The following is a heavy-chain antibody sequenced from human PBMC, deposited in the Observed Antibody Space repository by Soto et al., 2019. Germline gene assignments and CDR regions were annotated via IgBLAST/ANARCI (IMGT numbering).Heavy chain of an antibody. J-gene: IGHJ4*02. CDR3: AGSKFGESIRPFDY. CDR1: GGSISSYY. Sequence: SETLSLTCTVSGGSISSYYWSWIRQPPGKGLEWIGYIYYSGSTNYNPSLKSRVTISVDTSKNQFSLKLSSVTAADTAVYYCAGSKFGESIRPFDYWGQGTLVTVSS. V-gene: IGHV4-59*08. D-gene: IGHD3-10*02. CDR2: IYYSGST.